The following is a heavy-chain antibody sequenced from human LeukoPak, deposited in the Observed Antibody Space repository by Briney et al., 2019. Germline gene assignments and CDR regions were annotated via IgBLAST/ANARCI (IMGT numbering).Heavy chain of an antibody. J-gene: IGHJ6*03. Sequence: PGASLSLSYAACGYIFSSYTMNWVRQAARKVPEWVSSITSSSSNIYYADSVKGRFTISRDNARNSLYLQMNSLRAEDTAVYYGAKASRFGYSYGPREYFYYMDVWGKGPTVSIPS. CDR2: ITSSSSNI. D-gene: IGHD5-18*01. V-gene: IGHV3-21*04. CDR1: GYIFSSYT. CDR3: AKASRFGYSYGPREYFYYMDV.